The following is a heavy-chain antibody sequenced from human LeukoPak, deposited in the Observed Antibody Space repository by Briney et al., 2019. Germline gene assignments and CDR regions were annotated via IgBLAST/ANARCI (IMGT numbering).Heavy chain of an antibody. V-gene: IGHV4-39*07. CDR2: ISYSGST. Sequence: SETLSLTCSVSGVSISISSYYWGWIRQPPGKGLEWIGSISYSGSTYYNPSLKSRITISVDTSKNQFSLKLSSVTAADTAVYYCARDVTAAFDYWGQGTLVTVSS. J-gene: IGHJ4*02. CDR3: ARDVTAAFDY. D-gene: IGHD6-13*01. CDR1: GVSISISSYY.